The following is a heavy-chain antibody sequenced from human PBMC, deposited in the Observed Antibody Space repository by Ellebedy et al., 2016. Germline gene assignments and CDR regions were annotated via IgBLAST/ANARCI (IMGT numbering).Heavy chain of an antibody. D-gene: IGHD2-8*02. Sequence: GGSLRLSCAASGFTFSRSGMHWVRQAPGKGLEWVAIIWLDGSKEYYAESVKGRFTISRDNSKNTLYMQMNSLRAEDTAVYYCARDKNTGYIDYWGQGALVTVSS. CDR3: ARDKNTGYIDY. CDR1: GFTFSRSG. CDR2: IWLDGSKE. J-gene: IGHJ4*02. V-gene: IGHV3-33*01.